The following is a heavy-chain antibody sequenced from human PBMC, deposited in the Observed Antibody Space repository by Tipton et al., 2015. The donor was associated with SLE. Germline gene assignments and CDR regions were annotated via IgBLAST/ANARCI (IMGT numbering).Heavy chain of an antibody. J-gene: IGHJ6*03. Sequence: TLSLTCTVSGGSISSYYWSWIRQPPGKGLEWIGSIYYSGSTYYNPSLKSRVTISVDTSKNQFSLKLSSVTAADTAVYYCARTSTYYDFWSGSYYYYYYMDVWGKGTTVTVSS. CDR3: ARTSTYYDFWSGSYYYYYYMDV. V-gene: IGHV4-59*05. D-gene: IGHD3-3*01. CDR2: IYYSGST. CDR1: GGSISSYY.